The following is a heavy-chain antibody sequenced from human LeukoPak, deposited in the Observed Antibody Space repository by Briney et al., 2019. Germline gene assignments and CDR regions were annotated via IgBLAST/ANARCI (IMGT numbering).Heavy chain of an antibody. D-gene: IGHD6-6*01. CDR1: GFTFSSYA. J-gene: IGHJ4*02. CDR2: ISYDGSNK. Sequence: PGGSLRLSCAASGFTFSSYAMHWVRQAPGKGLEWAAVISYDGSNKYYADSVKGRFTISRDNAKNSLYLQMNSLRAEDTAVYYCARDQEYSSSPTVDYWGQGTLVTVSS. CDR3: ARDQEYSSSPTVDY. V-gene: IGHV3-30-3*01.